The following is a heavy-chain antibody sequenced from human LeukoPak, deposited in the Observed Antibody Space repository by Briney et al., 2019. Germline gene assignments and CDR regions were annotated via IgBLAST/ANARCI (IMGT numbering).Heavy chain of an antibody. CDR1: GFTFSSYG. CDR3: AKEWGGSRSFDAFDI. CDR2: IRYDGSNK. Sequence: PGGSLRLSCAASGFTFSSYGMHWVRQAPGKGLEWVAFIRYDGSNKYYADSVKGRFTISRDNSKNTLYLQMNSLRAEDTAVYYCAKEWGGSRSFDAFDIWGQGTMVTVSS. J-gene: IGHJ3*02. V-gene: IGHV3-30*02. D-gene: IGHD1-26*01.